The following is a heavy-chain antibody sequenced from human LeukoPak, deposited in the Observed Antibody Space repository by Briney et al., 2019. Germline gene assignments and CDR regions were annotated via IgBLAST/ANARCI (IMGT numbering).Heavy chain of an antibody. V-gene: IGHV3-13*01. Sequence: PGGSLRLSCAASGFTFSSYDMHWVRQATGKGLEWVSGIGTAGDTYYSGSVKGRFTISRENARNSLYLQMNSLRAGDTAVYYCAKSIRRYYYDSSGYSGHYYYYMDVWGKGTTVTVSS. CDR1: GFTFSSYD. D-gene: IGHD3-22*01. CDR3: AKSIRRYYYDSSGYSGHYYYYMDV. CDR2: IGTAGDT. J-gene: IGHJ6*03.